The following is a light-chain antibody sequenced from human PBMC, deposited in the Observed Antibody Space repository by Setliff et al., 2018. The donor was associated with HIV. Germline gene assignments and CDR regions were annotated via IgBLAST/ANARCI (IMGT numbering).Light chain of an antibody. V-gene: IGLV2-11*01. CDR2: DVT. Sequence: QSALTQPASVSGSPGQSITISCTGTSTDVGDYRDVSWYQQHPGKAPKLIIYDVTRRPSGVPDRFSGSKSGNTASLTISGLQAEDEADYFCCSYAGSYSYVFGTGTKVTVL. CDR1: STDVGDYRD. J-gene: IGLJ1*01. CDR3: CSYAGSYSYV.